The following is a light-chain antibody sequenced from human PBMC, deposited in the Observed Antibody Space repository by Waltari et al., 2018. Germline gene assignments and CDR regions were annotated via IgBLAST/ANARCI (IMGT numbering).Light chain of an antibody. CDR2: DVT. Sequence: QSALTQPASVSGSPGQSITISCTGTSSDIGGYAYVSWYQQHPGKAPKLLLSDVTFRPHGVSRRFSGSKSGNTAALGISGLQPEDEADYYCSSSTRTSTLVFGGGTKLTV. V-gene: IGLV2-14*03. J-gene: IGLJ2*01. CDR1: SSDIGGYAY. CDR3: SSSTRTSTLV.